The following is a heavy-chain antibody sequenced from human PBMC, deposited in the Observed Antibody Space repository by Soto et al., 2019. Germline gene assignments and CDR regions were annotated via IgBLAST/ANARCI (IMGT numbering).Heavy chain of an antibody. CDR3: ARSLYMVVQPYYFDY. J-gene: IGHJ4*02. D-gene: IGHD2-15*01. CDR1: GSIVTRYW. V-gene: IGHV5-51*01. Sequence: GQSLKISYKGSGSIVTRYWIGWVRQMPGKGLEWMGIIYPGDSDTRYSPSFQGQVTIAADKSTSTAYLQGSSLKASDTAIYYCARSLYMVVQPYYFDYWGQGTLVTVSS. CDR2: IYPGDSDT.